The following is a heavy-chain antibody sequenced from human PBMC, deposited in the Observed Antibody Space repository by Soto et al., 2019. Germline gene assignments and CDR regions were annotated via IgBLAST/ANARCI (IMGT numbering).Heavy chain of an antibody. Sequence: QVQLVQSGAEVKKPGASVKVSCKASGYTFTSYAMHWVRQAPGQRLEWMGWINAGNGNTKYSQKFQGRVTITRDTSASTAYMELSSLRSEDTAVYYCARDGTYYDFWSGYSFLDNYFDYWGQGTLVTVSS. CDR1: GYTFTSYA. J-gene: IGHJ4*02. D-gene: IGHD3-3*01. CDR2: INAGNGNT. CDR3: ARDGTYYDFWSGYSFLDNYFDY. V-gene: IGHV1-3*01.